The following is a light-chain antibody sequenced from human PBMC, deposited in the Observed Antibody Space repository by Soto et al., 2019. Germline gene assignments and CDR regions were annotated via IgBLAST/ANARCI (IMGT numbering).Light chain of an antibody. CDR3: TSYTSSSTSCV. J-gene: IGLJ1*01. CDR2: EVS. CDR1: SSDVGGYNY. Sequence: QSALTQPASVSGSPGQSITISCTGTSSDVGGYNYVSWYQQHPGKAPKLMVYEVSNRLSGVSNRFSGSKSGNTASLTISGLQAEDEADYYCTSYTSSSTSCVFGTGTKVTVL. V-gene: IGLV2-14*01.